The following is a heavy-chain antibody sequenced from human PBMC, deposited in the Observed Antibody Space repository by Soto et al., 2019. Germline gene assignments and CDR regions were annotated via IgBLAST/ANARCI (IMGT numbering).Heavy chain of an antibody. D-gene: IGHD3-9*01. J-gene: IGHJ2*01. CDR2: IYYSGST. Sequence: TSETLSLTCTVSYGSISSYYWSWIRQPPGKGLEWIGYIYYSGSTNYNPSLKSRVTIPVDTSKNQFSLKLSSVTAADTAVYYCAGEDRYLNAVPARRSSDL. V-gene: IGHV4-59*12. CDR3: AGEDRYLNAVPARRSSDL. CDR1: YGSISSYY.